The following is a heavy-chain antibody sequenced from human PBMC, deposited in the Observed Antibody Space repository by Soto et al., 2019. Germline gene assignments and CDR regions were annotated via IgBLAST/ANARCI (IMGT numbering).Heavy chain of an antibody. CDR1: GFTFSSYE. V-gene: IGHV3-48*03. CDR2: ISSSGSTI. D-gene: IGHD1-26*01. CDR3: ARVGKSVGATNLDY. J-gene: IGHJ4*02. Sequence: GGSLRLSCAASGFTFSSYEMNWVRQAPGKGLEWVSYISSSGSTIYYADSVKGRFTISRDNAKNSLYLQMDSLRAEDTAVYYCARVGKSVGATNLDYWGQGPLFRVSS.